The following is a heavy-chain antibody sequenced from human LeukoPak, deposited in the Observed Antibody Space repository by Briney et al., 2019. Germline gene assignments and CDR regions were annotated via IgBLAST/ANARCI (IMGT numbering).Heavy chain of an antibody. D-gene: IGHD1-1*01. J-gene: IGHJ4*02. CDR2: INQDESET. Sequence: PGGSLRLSCIVSGFSFSNYRMTWVRQAPGKGLEWMANINQDESETNYVDSVKGRFIISRDNAKNSVFLRMNSLRAEDTAMYYCARVRSPPEDNSNYRPVDQWGQGILVTVSS. V-gene: IGHV3-7*03. CDR1: GFSFSNYR. CDR3: ARVRSPPEDNSNYRPVDQ.